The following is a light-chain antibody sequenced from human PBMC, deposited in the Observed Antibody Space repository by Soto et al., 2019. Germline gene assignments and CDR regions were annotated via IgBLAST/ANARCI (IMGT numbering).Light chain of an antibody. Sequence: QSALTQPASVSGSPGQSIAISCTGTSSDIGAYNYVSWYQQHPDKAPKLMIFDVNNRPSGVSDRFSGSKSGNTVSLTISGLQAEDEADYYCSSYVSSGTYVFGTGTKVTVL. V-gene: IGLV2-14*03. CDR2: DVN. CDR3: SSYVSSGTYV. CDR1: SSDIGAYNY. J-gene: IGLJ1*01.